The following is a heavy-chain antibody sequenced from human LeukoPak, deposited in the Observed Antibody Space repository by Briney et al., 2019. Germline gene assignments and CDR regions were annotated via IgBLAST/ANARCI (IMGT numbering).Heavy chain of an antibody. CDR2: IKQDGREK. J-gene: IGHJ6*03. CDR3: ARVGFESGAMVRGIIPYYYYLDV. V-gene: IGHV3-7*01. D-gene: IGHD3-10*01. Sequence: PGGSLRLSCAASGFTFSTYWMSWLRQAPGKGLEWVADIKQDGREKYYVDSVKGRFTISRDNAENSLYLQMNSLRAEDTAVYYCARVGFESGAMVRGIIPYYYYLDVWSKGTTVTISS. CDR1: GFTFSTYW.